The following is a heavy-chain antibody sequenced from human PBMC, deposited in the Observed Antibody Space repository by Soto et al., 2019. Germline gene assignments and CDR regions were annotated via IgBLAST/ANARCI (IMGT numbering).Heavy chain of an antibody. CDR3: ASGVGGYCSSTSCYDLAFDY. CDR2: IKQDGSET. CDR1: GFTFSSYW. V-gene: IGHV3-7*01. J-gene: IGHJ4*02. D-gene: IGHD2-2*01. Sequence: EVQLVESGGGLVQPGGSLRLSCAASGFTFSSYWMSWVRQAPGKGLEWVANIKQDGSETYYVDSVKGRFTISRDNAKNSLYLQMNSLRAEDTAVYYCASGVGGYCSSTSCYDLAFDYWGQGTLVTVSS.